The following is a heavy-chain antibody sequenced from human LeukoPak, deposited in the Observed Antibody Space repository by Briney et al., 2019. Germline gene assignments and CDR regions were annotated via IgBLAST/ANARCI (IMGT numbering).Heavy chain of an antibody. CDR1: GFTFSNYA. D-gene: IGHD2-15*01. J-gene: IGHJ4*02. CDR2: FTGSGGST. Sequence: QPGESLRLSCAASGFTFSNYAVGWVSQAPGKGLEWVSTFTGSGGSTYYADSVKGRFTISRDNSKNTLYLQMNSLRAEDTAVYYCAKGSRSGGSYYFDYWGQGTPVTVSS. V-gene: IGHV3-23*01. CDR3: AKGSRSGGSYYFDY.